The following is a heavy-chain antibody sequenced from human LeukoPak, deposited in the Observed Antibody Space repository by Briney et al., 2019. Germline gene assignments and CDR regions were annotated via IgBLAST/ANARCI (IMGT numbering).Heavy chain of an antibody. D-gene: IGHD2-2*01. J-gene: IGHJ4*02. CDR2: IIPIFGTA. CDR3: ARSRSRDCSSTSCYSYGLDY. CDR1: GGTFSSYA. V-gene: IGHV1-69*05. Sequence: ASVKVSCKASGGTFSSYAISWVRRAPGQGLEWMGGIIPIFGTANYAQKFQGRVTITTDESTSTAYMELSSLRSEDTAVYYCARSRSRDCSSTSCYSYGLDYWGQGTLVTVSS.